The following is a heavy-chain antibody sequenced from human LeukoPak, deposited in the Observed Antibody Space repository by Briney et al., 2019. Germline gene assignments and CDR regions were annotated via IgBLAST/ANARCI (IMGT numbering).Heavy chain of an antibody. J-gene: IGHJ4*02. V-gene: IGHV1-2*02. Sequence: ASVKVSCKASGYTFTGYYIHWVRQAPGQGLEWMGWIDPNSGGTNYAQKFQGRVTMTRDTSVSTAYMELSRLRSDDTAVYYCARAIIPAAHFDYWGQGTLVTVSS. CDR3: ARAIIPAAHFDY. CDR2: IDPNSGGT. D-gene: IGHD2-2*01. CDR1: GYTFTGYY.